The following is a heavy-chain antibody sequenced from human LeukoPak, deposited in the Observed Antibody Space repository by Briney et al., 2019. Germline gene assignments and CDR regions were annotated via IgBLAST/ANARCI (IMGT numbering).Heavy chain of an antibody. Sequence: PGGSLRLSCAASGFTFTYYWVSWVRQAPGKGLEWVSSISSSSTYIYYADSVKGRFTISRDNAKNSLYLQMNSLRAEDTAVYYCARDREAVAAPVGCQAHWGQGTLVTVSS. CDR2: ISSSSTYI. CDR1: GFTFTYYW. J-gene: IGHJ4*02. CDR3: ARDREAVAAPVGCQAH. V-gene: IGHV3-21*01. D-gene: IGHD6-19*01.